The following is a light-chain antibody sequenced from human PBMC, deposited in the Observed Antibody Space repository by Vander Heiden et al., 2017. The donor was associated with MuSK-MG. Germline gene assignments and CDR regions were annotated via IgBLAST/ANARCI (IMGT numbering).Light chain of an antibody. V-gene: IGKV1-5*01. CDR1: QSISSW. J-gene: IGKJ2*01. CDR2: DAS. CDR3: QQYNSYPYT. Sequence: DIQMTQSPSTLSASVGDRVTITCRASQSISSWLAWYQQKPGKAPKLLIYDASNLESGVPSRFNGSGSGTEFTLTISSLQPDDFATYYCQQYNSYPYTFGQGTKLEIK.